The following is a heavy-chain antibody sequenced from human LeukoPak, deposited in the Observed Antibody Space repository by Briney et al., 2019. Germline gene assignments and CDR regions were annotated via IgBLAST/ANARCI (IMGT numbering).Heavy chain of an antibody. CDR3: ARVAAAGTSYDY. D-gene: IGHD6-13*01. J-gene: IGHJ4*02. CDR2: INRSGST. V-gene: IGHV4-34*01. Sequence: SETLSLTCAVYGGSFSGYYWSWIRQPPGKGLEWIGEINRSGSTNYNPSLKSRVTISVDTSKNQFSLKLSSVTAADTAVYYCARVAAAGTSYDYWGQGTLVTVSS. CDR1: GGSFSGYY.